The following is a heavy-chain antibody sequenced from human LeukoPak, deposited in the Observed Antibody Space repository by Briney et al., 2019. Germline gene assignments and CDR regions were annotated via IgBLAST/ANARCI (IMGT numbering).Heavy chain of an antibody. V-gene: IGHV3-21*01. D-gene: IGHD6-19*01. CDR3: ARDGLGLAVATDAFDI. Sequence: GGSLRLSCAASGFTFSSYSMNWVRQAPGKGLEWVSSISSSSSYIYYADSVKGRFTISRDNAKNSLYLQMNSLRAEDTAVYYCARDGLGLAVATDAFDIWGQGTMVTVSS. CDR1: GFTFSSYS. CDR2: ISSSSSYI. J-gene: IGHJ3*02.